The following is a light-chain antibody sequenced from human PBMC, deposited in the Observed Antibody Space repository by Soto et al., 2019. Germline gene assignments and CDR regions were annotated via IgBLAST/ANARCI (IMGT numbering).Light chain of an antibody. V-gene: IGKV1-9*01. CDR3: QQLYSYPIT. J-gene: IGKJ5*01. CDR1: QGISSY. CDR2: DAS. Sequence: DIQLTQSPSFLSASVGDRVTITCRASQGISSYLAWYQQKPGKAPKLLIYDASNLQSGVPSRFSGSGSGTEFTLTISSLQPEDSATYYCQQLYSYPITFGQGTRLEIK.